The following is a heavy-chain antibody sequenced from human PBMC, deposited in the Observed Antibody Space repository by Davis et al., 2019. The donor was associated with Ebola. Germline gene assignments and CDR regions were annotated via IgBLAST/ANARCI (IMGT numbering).Heavy chain of an antibody. CDR3: ASGYDILTGYYSVHQPLGY. D-gene: IGHD3-9*01. V-gene: IGHV1-46*01. CDR1: GYTFTSYY. J-gene: IGHJ4*02. CDR2: INPSGGST. Sequence: AASVKVSCKASGYTFTSYYMHWVRQAPGQGPEWMGIINPSGGSTSYAQKFQGRVTMTRDTSTSTAYMELRSLRSDDTAVYYCASGYDILTGYYSVHQPLGYWGQGTLVTVSS.